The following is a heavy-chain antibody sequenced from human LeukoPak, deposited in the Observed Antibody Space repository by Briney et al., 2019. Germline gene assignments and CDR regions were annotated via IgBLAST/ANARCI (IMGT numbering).Heavy chain of an antibody. D-gene: IGHD1-26*01. Sequence: RRSLRPSCEASGFTPSDFCMHWVRHAPGKGLEWVAVLWSAERTTYYAAPVKGRFTISRDNSKKTVWLQMDRLTVEDTALYYCATEGPDGTYSYFHHWGQGTRVIVSS. CDR2: LWSAERTT. CDR3: ATEGPDGTYSYFHH. V-gene: IGHV3-33*08. J-gene: IGHJ4*02. CDR1: GFTPSDFC.